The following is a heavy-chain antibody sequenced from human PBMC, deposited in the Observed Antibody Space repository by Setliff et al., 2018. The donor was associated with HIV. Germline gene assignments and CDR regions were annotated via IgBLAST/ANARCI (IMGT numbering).Heavy chain of an antibody. V-gene: IGHV1-46*01. Sequence: ASVKVSCKASGYTFTNYYMHWVRQAPGQGLEWMGIINPAGNPTSYAQKFQGRLTMTRDTSTNTVYMELSSLRSEDTAVYYCVRLLSVAATEDYWGQGTLVTVSS. D-gene: IGHD6-13*01. CDR3: VRLLSVAATEDY. CDR1: GYTFTNYY. J-gene: IGHJ4*02. CDR2: INPAGNPT.